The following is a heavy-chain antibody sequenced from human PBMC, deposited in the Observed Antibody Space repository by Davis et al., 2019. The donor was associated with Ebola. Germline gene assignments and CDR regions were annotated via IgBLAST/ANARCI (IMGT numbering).Heavy chain of an antibody. J-gene: IGHJ4*02. CDR3: ARGGYDSSRGHY. CDR1: GFTYSSYA. Sequence: GESLKISCAASGFTYSSYAMSWVRQAPGKGLEWVSVISGSGGSTYYADSVKGRFTISRDNSKNTLYLQMNSLRAEDTAVYYCARGGYDSSRGHYWGQGTLVTVSS. V-gene: IGHV3-23*01. D-gene: IGHD3-22*01. CDR2: ISGSGGST.